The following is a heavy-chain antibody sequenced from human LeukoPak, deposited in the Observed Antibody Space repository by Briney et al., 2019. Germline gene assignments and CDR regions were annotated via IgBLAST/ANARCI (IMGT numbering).Heavy chain of an antibody. Sequence: ASVKVSCKASGYTFTDYYMHWVRQAPGQGLEWMGWLNPNSGDTHYAQKFQGRVSMTRDTSISTAYMDLSDLRSDDTAVYYCARGRNIEMTTMSGGSDYWGQGTLVTVSS. CDR1: GYTFTDYY. J-gene: IGHJ4*02. CDR3: ARGRNIEMTTMSGGSDY. V-gene: IGHV1-2*02. D-gene: IGHD5-24*01. CDR2: LNPNSGDT.